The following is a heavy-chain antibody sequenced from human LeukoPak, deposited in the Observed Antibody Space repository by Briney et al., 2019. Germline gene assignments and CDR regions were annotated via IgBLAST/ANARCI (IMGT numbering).Heavy chain of an antibody. V-gene: IGHV3-73*01. CDR1: GFTFSDSS. CDR3: TRDSGTYNWLDP. J-gene: IGHJ5*02. D-gene: IGHD1-26*01. Sequence: PGGSLRLSCAASGFTFSDSSIHWVRQASGKGLEWIGLMEKELNGYATAYAASVRGRFTISRDDSQNTAYLQMDSLKTEDTALYYCTRDSGTYNWLDPWGQGTLVIVSS. CDR2: MEKELNGYAT.